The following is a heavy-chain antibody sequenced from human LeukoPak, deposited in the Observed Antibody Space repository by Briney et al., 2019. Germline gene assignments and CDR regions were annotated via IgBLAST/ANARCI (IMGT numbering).Heavy chain of an antibody. Sequence: GGSLRLSCAASGFTFSSYAMSWVRQAPGKGLEWVSAISGSGGSTYYADSVKGRFTISRDNSKNTLYLQMNSLRAEDTAVYYCASGFLEDLIAFDIWGQGTMVTVSS. CDR2: ISGSGGST. D-gene: IGHD3-3*01. V-gene: IGHV3-23*01. J-gene: IGHJ3*02. CDR1: GFTFSSYA. CDR3: ASGFLEDLIAFDI.